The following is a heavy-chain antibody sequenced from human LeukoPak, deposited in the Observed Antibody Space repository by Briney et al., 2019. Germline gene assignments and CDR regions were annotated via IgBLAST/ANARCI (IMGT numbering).Heavy chain of an antibody. D-gene: IGHD3-9*01. CDR2: ISGSGGST. V-gene: IGHV3-23*01. CDR3: ATRINYDILTGRPFDAFDI. CDR1: GFTFSSYA. Sequence: GGSLRLSCAASGFTFSSYAMSWVRQAPGKGLEWVSAISGSGGSTYYADSVKGRFTISRDNSKNTLYLQMNSLRAEDTAVYYCATRINYDILTGRPFDAFDIWGQGTMVTASS. J-gene: IGHJ3*02.